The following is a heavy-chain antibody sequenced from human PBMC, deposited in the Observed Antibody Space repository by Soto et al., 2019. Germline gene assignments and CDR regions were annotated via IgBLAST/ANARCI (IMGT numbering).Heavy chain of an antibody. Sequence: QVQPVESGGGVVQPGRSLRLSCAASGFTFSSYAMHWVRQAPGKGLEWVAVISYDGSNKYYADSVKGRFTISRDNSKNTLYLQMNSLRAEDTAVYYCARGGPSSSWYYFDYWGQGTLVTVSS. CDR3: ARGGPSSSWYYFDY. CDR1: GFTFSSYA. D-gene: IGHD6-13*01. CDR2: ISYDGSNK. V-gene: IGHV3-30-3*01. J-gene: IGHJ4*02.